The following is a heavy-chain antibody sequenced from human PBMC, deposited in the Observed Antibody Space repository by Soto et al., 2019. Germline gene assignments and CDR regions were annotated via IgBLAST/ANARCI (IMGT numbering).Heavy chain of an antibody. CDR1: RDSINNYY. J-gene: IGHJ5*02. CDR2: VYYSGST. V-gene: IGHV4-59*01. Sequence: SETLSLTCTVSRDSINNYYWSWIRQPPGKGLEWIGNVYYSGSTSYNPSLKSRATISIDTSKKYFSLRLNSVTAADTAVYYCARVDLKRWFPNWFDPWGPGTLVTVSS. CDR3: ARVDLKRWFPNWFDP. D-gene: IGHD3-10*01.